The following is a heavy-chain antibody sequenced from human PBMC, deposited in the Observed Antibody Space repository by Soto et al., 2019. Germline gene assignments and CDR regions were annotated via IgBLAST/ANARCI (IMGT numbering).Heavy chain of an antibody. V-gene: IGHV1-2*02. CDR1: GYTFTGYY. CDR2: INPDSGGE. D-gene: IGHD2-21*01. J-gene: IGHJ4*02. CDR3: ARDLRALFDYFGS. Sequence: QVQLVQSGADVRKPGASVKVSCKASGYTFTGYYIHWVRQAPGQGLEWMGWINPDSGGENYVQKFQGRVTMTRDTSINAAYMELSRLTSDDTAVYYCARDLRALFDYFGSWGQGTLVTVCS.